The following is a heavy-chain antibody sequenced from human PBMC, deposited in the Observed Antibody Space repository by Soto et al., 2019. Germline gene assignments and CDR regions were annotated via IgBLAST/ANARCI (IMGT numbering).Heavy chain of an antibody. Sequence: EVQLVESGGGLVQPGWSLRLSCAASGFTFDDYAMHWVRQAPGKGLEWVSGISWNSGSIGYADSVKGRFTISRDNAKNSLYLQMNSLRAEDTALYYCAKGRSSVVTTYWYFDLWGRGTLVTVSS. CDR2: ISWNSGSI. CDR1: GFTFDDYA. D-gene: IGHD4-4*01. CDR3: AKGRSSVVTTYWYFDL. J-gene: IGHJ2*01. V-gene: IGHV3-9*01.